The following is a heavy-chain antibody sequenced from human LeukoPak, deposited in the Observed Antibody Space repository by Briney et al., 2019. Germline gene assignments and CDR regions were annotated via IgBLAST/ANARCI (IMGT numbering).Heavy chain of an antibody. Sequence: PSETLSLTCAVHGGSFSGYYWSWIRQPPGKGLELIGEINHSGSTNYNPSLKSRVTISVDTSKTQSSLKLSSVTAADTAVFYSSRRRHTISPIAVAGYNWFDPWGQGTLVTVSS. V-gene: IGHV4-34*01. CDR2: INHSGST. J-gene: IGHJ5*02. CDR3: SRRRHTISPIAVAGYNWFDP. D-gene: IGHD6-19*01. CDR1: GGSFSGYY.